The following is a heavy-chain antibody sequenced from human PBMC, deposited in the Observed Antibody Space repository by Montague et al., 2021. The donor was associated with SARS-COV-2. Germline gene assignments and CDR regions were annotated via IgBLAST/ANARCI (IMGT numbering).Heavy chain of an antibody. Sequence: SLRLSCAASAFTFSSYTMNWVRQAPGRGLEWVSSISPSSNFIYYADSVKGRFTISRDNAKNSLYLQMNSLRADDTAVYFCARDLGSSNSDYWGQGTLVTVSP. CDR2: ISPSSNFI. V-gene: IGHV3-21*01. D-gene: IGHD2-15*01. CDR1: AFTFSSYT. CDR3: ARDLGSSNSDY. J-gene: IGHJ4*02.